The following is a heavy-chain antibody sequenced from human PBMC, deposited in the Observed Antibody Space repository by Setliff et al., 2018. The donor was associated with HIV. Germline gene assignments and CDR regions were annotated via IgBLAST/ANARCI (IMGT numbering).Heavy chain of an antibody. CDR1: GGSIRSYY. V-gene: IGHV4-59*12. CDR3: ARDYCGGDCYFPYYYYGMDV. J-gene: IGHJ6*02. CDR2: IYYSGST. Sequence: LETLSLTCTVSGGSIRSYYWSWIRQPPGKGLEWIGYIYYSGSTNYNPAIKSRVTMSVDAAKNQFSLKVTSVTAADTAVYYCARDYCGGDCYFPYYYYGMDVWGQGTTVTVSS. D-gene: IGHD2-21*02.